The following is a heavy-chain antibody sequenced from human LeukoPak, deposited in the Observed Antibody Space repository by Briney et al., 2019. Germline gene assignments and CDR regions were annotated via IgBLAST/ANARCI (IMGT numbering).Heavy chain of an antibody. CDR1: GGSITSNNYY. D-gene: IGHD3-22*01. V-gene: IGHV4-39*07. J-gene: IGHJ4*02. CDR2: IYYSGST. CDR3: ARAGGYYYADFDY. Sequence: SETLSLTCTVSGGSITSNNYYWGWIRQPPGKGLEWIGSIYYSGSTYYNPSLKSRVTISVDTSKNQFSLKLSSVTAADTAVYYCARAGGYYYADFDYWGQGTLVTVSS.